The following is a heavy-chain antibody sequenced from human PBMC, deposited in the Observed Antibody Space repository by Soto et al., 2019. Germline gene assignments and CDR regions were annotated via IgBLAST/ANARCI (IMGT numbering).Heavy chain of an antibody. Sequence: ASVKVSCKASGDTFTNFGVTWVRQAPGQGLEWMGWIGAYNGNTIYAQQLQGRVTMTTDTSTSTAYMELRSLRSDDTAVYYCATGIIANYFYYYYMDVWGTGTTVTVSS. CDR3: ATGIIANYFYYYYMDV. CDR1: GDTFTNFG. CDR2: IGAYNGNT. V-gene: IGHV1-18*01. J-gene: IGHJ6*03. D-gene: IGHD1-20*01.